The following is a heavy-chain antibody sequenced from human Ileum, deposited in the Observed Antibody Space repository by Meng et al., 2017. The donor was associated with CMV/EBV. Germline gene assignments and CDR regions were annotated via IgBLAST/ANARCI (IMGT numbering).Heavy chain of an antibody. D-gene: IGHD2/OR15-2a*01. J-gene: IGHJ6*02. V-gene: IGHV3-48*03. CDR1: GFTFSSYE. CDR3: ARDSNRSGRNYYYGLDV. Sequence: GESLKISCAASGFTFSSYEMNWVRQAPGKGLEWVSYISSSGSTIYYADSVKGRFTISRDNAKNSLYLQMTSLSAEDTGVYYCARDSNRSGRNYYYGLDVWGQGTTVTVSS. CDR2: ISSSGSTI.